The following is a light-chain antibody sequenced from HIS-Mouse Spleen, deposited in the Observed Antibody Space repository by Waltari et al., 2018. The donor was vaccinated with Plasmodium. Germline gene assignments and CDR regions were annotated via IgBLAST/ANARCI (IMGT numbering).Light chain of an antibody. J-gene: IGKJ3*01. V-gene: IGKV3-15*01. CDR1: QSVSSN. CDR2: GES. CDR3: QQYNNWSFT. Sequence: EIVMTQSPATLSVSPGERATLSCRASQSVSSNLAWYQQKPGQAPRPLIYGESTRATGIPARFSGSVSGTEFTLTISSLQSEDFAVYYCQQYNNWSFTFGPGTKVDIK.